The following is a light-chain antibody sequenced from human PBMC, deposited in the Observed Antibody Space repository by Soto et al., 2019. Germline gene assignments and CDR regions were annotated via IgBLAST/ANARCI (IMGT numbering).Light chain of an antibody. CDR2: DAS. Sequence: IVLSQSPATLSLSPGERATVSCRASQSVSSYLAWYQQKPGQAPRLLIYDASSRATGIPDRFSGGGSGTDFTLTISRLEPEDFAVYYCQQFSSYPLTFGGGTKVDI. J-gene: IGKJ4*01. CDR1: QSVSSY. CDR3: QQFSSYPLT. V-gene: IGKV3-11*01.